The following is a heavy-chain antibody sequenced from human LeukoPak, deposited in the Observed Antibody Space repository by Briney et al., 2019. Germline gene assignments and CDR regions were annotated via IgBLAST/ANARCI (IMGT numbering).Heavy chain of an antibody. Sequence: GASVKVSCKASGYTFTSYAMNWVRQAPGQGLEWMGWINTNTGNPTYAQGFTGRFVFSLDTSVSTAYLQISSLKAEDTAVYYCARRGCSSTSCYPFYFDCWGQGTLVTVSS. CDR3: ARRGCSSTSCYPFYFDC. J-gene: IGHJ4*02. CDR1: GYTFTSYA. D-gene: IGHD2-2*01. CDR2: INTNTGNP. V-gene: IGHV7-4-1*02.